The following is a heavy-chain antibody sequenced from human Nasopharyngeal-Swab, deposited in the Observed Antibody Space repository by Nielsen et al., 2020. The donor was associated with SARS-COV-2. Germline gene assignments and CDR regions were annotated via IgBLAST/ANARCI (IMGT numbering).Heavy chain of an antibody. CDR2: ISYDRSNK. V-gene: IGHV3-30-3*01. Sequence: VRQAPGKGLEWVAVISYDRSNKYYADSVKGRFTISRDNSKNTLYLQMNSLRAEDTAVYFCAREQTGGGYSYGWTYSYYYVDVWGKGTTVTVSS. CDR3: AREQTGGGYSYGWTYSYYYVDV. J-gene: IGHJ6*03. D-gene: IGHD5-18*01.